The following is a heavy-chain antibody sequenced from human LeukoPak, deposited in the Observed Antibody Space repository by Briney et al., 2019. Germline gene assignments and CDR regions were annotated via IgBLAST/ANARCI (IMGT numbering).Heavy chain of an antibody. D-gene: IGHD6-19*01. V-gene: IGHV1-46*01. CDR2: INPSGGSI. J-gene: IGHJ6*02. CDR3: ARDVPYSSGWSYYYYYGMDV. Sequence: GASVKVSCKASGYTFTSYYMHWVRQAPGQGLEWMGIINPSGGSISYAQKFQGRVTMTRDTSTSTVYMELSSLRSEDTAVYYCARDVPYSSGWSYYYYYGMDVWGQGTTVTVSS. CDR1: GYTFTSYY.